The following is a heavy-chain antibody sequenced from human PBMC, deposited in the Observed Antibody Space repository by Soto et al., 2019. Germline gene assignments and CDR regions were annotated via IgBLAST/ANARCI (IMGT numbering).Heavy chain of an antibody. CDR1: GFTFSSYG. CDR2: ISYDGSNK. Sequence: PGGSLRLSCAASGFTFSSYGMHWVRQAPGKGLEWVAVISYDGSNKYYADSVKGRFTISRDNSKNTLYLQMNSLRAEDTAVYYCAKGSGFGDFGYYYYGMDVWGQGTTVTVSS. J-gene: IGHJ6*02. V-gene: IGHV3-30*18. CDR3: AKGSGFGDFGYYYYGMDV. D-gene: IGHD3-10*01.